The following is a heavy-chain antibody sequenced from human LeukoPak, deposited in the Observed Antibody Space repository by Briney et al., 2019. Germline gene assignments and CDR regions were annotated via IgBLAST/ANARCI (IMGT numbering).Heavy chain of an antibody. CDR2: ISGSGGST. CDR1: GFTFSSYA. D-gene: IGHD3-22*01. J-gene: IGHJ4*02. V-gene: IGHV3-23*01. Sequence: GSLRLSCAASGFTFSSYAMNWVRQAPGKGLEWVSVISGSGGSTNYADSVKGRFTISRDNAENTLYLQMNSLRVEDTAVYYCVRSAFHAGSGNYYDYWGQGTLVTVSS. CDR3: VRSAFHAGSGNYYDY.